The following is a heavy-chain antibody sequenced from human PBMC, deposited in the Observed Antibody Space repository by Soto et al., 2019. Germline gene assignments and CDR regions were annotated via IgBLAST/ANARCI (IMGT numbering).Heavy chain of an antibody. J-gene: IGHJ6*02. Sequence: GASVKVSCKASGGTFSNYAINWVRQAPGQGLEWLGRINPKSGGTSTAQKFQGWVTMTTDTSISTASMELTRLTSDDTAIYYCARGDSTDCSNGVCSFFYNHDMDVWGQGTTVTVSS. CDR3: ARGDSTDCSNGVCSFFYNHDMDV. CDR2: INPKSGGT. CDR1: GGTFSNYA. V-gene: IGHV1-2*04. D-gene: IGHD2-8*01.